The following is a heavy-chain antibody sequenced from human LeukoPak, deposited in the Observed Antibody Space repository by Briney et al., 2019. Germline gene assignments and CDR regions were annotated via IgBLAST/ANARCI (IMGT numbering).Heavy chain of an antibody. V-gene: IGHV3-30*03. J-gene: IGHJ3*02. CDR3: HMIAAFDI. Sequence: GGSLRLSCAASGFTFSSYGTHWVRQAPGKGLEWVAVISYDGSNKYYADSVKGRFTISRDNSKNTLYLQMNSLRAEDTAVYYCHMIAAFDIWGQGTMVTVSS. D-gene: IGHD3-22*01. CDR1: GFTFSSYG. CDR2: ISYDGSNK.